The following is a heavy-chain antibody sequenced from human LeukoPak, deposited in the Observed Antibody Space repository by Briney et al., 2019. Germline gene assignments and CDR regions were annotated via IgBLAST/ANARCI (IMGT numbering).Heavy chain of an antibody. CDR3: ARFYDSYGFDY. Sequence: PSETLSLTCAVYGGSFSGYYWSWIRQPPGKGLEWIGEINHSGSTNYNPSLKSRVTISVDTSKNQFSLKLSSVTAADTAVYYCARFYDSYGFDYWGQGTLVTVSS. J-gene: IGHJ4*02. V-gene: IGHV4-34*01. D-gene: IGHD5-18*01. CDR2: INHSGST. CDR1: GGSFSGYY.